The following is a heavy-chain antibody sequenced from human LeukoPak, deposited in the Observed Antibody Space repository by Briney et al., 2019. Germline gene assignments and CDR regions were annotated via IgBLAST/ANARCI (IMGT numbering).Heavy chain of an antibody. CDR3: ARTVGARTFYFDH. D-gene: IGHD1-26*01. V-gene: IGHV4-31*03. CDR2: TFYTGRV. CDR1: GGSISSGVYY. J-gene: IGHJ4*01. Sequence: SQTLSLTCTVSGGSISSGVYYWSWIRQHPGKGLEWMGYTFYTGRVSYNPSLKSRITISVDSTRNHFSLEVSSVTAADTAVYYCARTVGARTFYFDHWGHGTLVTVSS.